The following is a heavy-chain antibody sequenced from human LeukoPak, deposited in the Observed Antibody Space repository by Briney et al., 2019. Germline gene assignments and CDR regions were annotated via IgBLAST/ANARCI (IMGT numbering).Heavy chain of an antibody. Sequence: SETLSLTCTVSGDSITSGSYYWAWLRQQPGKGLEWIGYIYYTGCTHYNPSLKSRLTISVDTSENHFSLKLSSVAAADTAIYFCARAPGSFDIWGQGTMVTVSS. J-gene: IGHJ3*02. CDR2: IYYTGCT. CDR1: GDSITSGSYY. CDR3: ARAPGSFDI. V-gene: IGHV4-31*03.